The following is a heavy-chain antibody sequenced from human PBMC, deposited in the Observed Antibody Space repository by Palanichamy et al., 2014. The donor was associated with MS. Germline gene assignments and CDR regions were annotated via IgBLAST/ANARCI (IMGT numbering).Heavy chain of an antibody. CDR2: INGGNDKK. CDR3: AREGPEYYDSGFDY. CDR1: GYTFNSYA. J-gene: IGHJ4*02. D-gene: IGHD3-16*01. Sequence: QVQLVQSGAEVKKPGASVKVSCKASGYTFNSYAIHWVRQAPGQRPEWLAWINGGNDKKKYSQKLQDRAFVTKDTSASTFYMELNNLRSEDTAVYYCAREGPEYYDSGFDYWGQGTLVTVSS. V-gene: IGHV1-3*01.